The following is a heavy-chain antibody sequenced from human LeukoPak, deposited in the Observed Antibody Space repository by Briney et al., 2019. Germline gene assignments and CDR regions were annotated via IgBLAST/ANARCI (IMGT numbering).Heavy chain of an antibody. V-gene: IGHV1-18*01. J-gene: IGHJ4*02. Sequence: ASVKVSCKASGYTFTSYGISWVRQAPGQGLEWMGWISAYNGNTNYAQKLQRSVTMTTDTSTSTAYMELRSLRSDDTAVYYCARARGIVGATTSFDYWGQGTLVTVSS. CDR3: ARARGIVGATTSFDY. D-gene: IGHD1-26*01. CDR1: GYTFTSYG. CDR2: ISAYNGNT.